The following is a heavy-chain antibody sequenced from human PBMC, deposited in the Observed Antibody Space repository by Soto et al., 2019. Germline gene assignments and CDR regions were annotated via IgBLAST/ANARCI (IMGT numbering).Heavy chain of an antibody. CDR3: ARSNVVVVIFDY. J-gene: IGHJ4*02. CDR2: IYYGGST. D-gene: IGHD3-22*01. CDR1: GGSISSTRYY. V-gene: IGHV4-39*01. Sequence: PSETLSLTCTVAGGSISSTRYYWGWIRQPPGKGLEWIGNIYYGGSTYYNPSLESRVTISVDTSNNQFSLRLASVTAADTAVYYCARSNVVVVIFDYWGQGTPVTVSS.